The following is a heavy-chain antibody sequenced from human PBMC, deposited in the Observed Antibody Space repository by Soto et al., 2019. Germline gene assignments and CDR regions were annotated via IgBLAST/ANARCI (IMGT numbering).Heavy chain of an antibody. Sequence: QVQLQESGPGLVKPSQTLSLTCTVSGGSISSGGYYWSWIRQHPGKGLEWIGYIYYSGSTYYNPSLKSRVTISVDTSKNQFSLKLSSVTAADTAVYYCARTRPYYYGSGSYYDYYYGMDVWGQGTTVTVSS. D-gene: IGHD3-10*01. J-gene: IGHJ6*02. V-gene: IGHV4-31*03. CDR1: GGSISSGGYY. CDR2: IYYSGST. CDR3: ARTRPYYYGSGSYYDYYYGMDV.